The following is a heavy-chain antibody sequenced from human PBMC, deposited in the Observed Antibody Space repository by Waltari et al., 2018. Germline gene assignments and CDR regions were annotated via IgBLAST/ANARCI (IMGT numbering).Heavy chain of an antibody. CDR1: GFTFNYYA. V-gene: IGHV3-30*03. CDR3: AFWLGEPYSENALDT. Sequence: QVQLMESGGGVVQPGESLRLSCAASGFTFNYYAMHWVRQAPGKGLEWVSVISYDGSDEYYADSMKGRVNISRDNSKNTLYLQMSSLRREDTAVYYCAFWLGEPYSENALDTWGQGTMVTVSS. J-gene: IGHJ3*02. D-gene: IGHD3-10*01. CDR2: ISYDGSDE.